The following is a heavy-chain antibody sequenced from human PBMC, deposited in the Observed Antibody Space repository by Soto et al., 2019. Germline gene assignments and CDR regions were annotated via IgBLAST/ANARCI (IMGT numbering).Heavy chain of an antibody. Sequence: WGSLKLSCAAAGFTFNSYGMHWVRQAPGKGLEWVAVIWYDGSNKYYADSVKGRFTISRDNSKNTLYLQMNSLRAEDTAVYYCARGSYYDFWSGPAGMDVWGQGTTVTVSS. V-gene: IGHV3-33*01. CDR3: ARGSYYDFWSGPAGMDV. CDR1: GFTFNSYG. J-gene: IGHJ6*02. D-gene: IGHD3-3*01. CDR2: IWYDGSNK.